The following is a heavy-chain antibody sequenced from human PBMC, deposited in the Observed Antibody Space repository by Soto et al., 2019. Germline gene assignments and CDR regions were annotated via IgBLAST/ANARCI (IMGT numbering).Heavy chain of an antibody. CDR2: IYYSGTN. V-gene: IGHV4-39*01. D-gene: IGHD1-7*01. CDR1: GGSISNSDYY. Sequence: QLQLQESGPGLVKPSETLSLTCTVSGGSISNSDYYWGWIRQSPGKGLEWIGSIYYSGTNFYDPSLRSRLSMPVDTSKNQCSLRLNSVTAADTAVYYCARQARGTTWSDFDYWSQGTLITVSS. J-gene: IGHJ4*02. CDR3: ARQARGTTWSDFDY.